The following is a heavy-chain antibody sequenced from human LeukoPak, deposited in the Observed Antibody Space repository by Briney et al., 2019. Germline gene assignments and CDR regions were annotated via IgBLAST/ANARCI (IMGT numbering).Heavy chain of an antibody. Sequence: PGRSLRLSCAASGFTFSSYGMHWVRQAPGKGLEWVAVIWYDGSNKYYADSVKGRLTISRDNSKNTLYLQMNSLRAEDTAVYYCAREWIAVAGGDAFDIWGQGTMVTVSS. D-gene: IGHD6-19*01. V-gene: IGHV3-33*01. J-gene: IGHJ3*02. CDR2: IWYDGSNK. CDR3: AREWIAVAGGDAFDI. CDR1: GFTFSSYG.